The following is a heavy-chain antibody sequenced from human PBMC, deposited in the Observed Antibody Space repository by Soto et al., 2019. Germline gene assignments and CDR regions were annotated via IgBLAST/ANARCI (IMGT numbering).Heavy chain of an antibody. CDR1: GFTFSNYG. V-gene: IGHV3-33*01. D-gene: IGHD3-16*01. J-gene: IGHJ2*01. Sequence: QVQLVESGGGVVQPGGSLRLSCAASGFTFSNYGLDWVRQAPGKGLEWVAVIWSDGTNEYYADSVKGRFTLSRDNSNNTLYLQMNSLRAEDTAVYYCARDHSGGGSISEDGYFDLWGRGTLVTVSS. CDR2: IWSDGTNE. CDR3: ARDHSGGGSISEDGYFDL.